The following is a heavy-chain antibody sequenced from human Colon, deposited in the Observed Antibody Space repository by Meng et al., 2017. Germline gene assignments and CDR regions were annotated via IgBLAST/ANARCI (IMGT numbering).Heavy chain of an antibody. Sequence: QVALQEWGPGLVKASGTLSLTCDGSGGSINSSDWWSWVRQPPGKGLEWIAEIFHSGSTNYKSSLKSRATISVDRSKNQFSLKLNSVTAADTAVYYCAAIFGLGPGYWGQGTLVTVSS. CDR2: IFHSGST. V-gene: IGHV4-4*02. CDR3: AAIFGLGPGY. D-gene: IGHD3-3*01. CDR1: GGSINSSDW. J-gene: IGHJ4*02.